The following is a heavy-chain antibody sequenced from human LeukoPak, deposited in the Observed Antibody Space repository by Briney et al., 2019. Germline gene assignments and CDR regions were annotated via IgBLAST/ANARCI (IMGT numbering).Heavy chain of an antibody. CDR3: ARDQYDTWSRRGNFDS. CDR1: GFTFGKYW. Sequence: GGSLRLSCVASGFTFGKYWMSWVRQAPGKELEWVANIKLDGSEKNYVDSVKGRFTISRDNTKNSLYLQMNSLRVEDTAVFYCARDQYDTWSRRGNFDSWGQGTLVIVSS. J-gene: IGHJ4*02. V-gene: IGHV3-7*03. CDR2: IKLDGSEK. D-gene: IGHD3-3*01.